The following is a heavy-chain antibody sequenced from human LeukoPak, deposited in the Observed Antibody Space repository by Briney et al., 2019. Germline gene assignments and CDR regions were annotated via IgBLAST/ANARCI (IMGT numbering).Heavy chain of an antibody. CDR3: ARFTRSSSSHYYYYAMDV. CDR2: IHFSGNS. J-gene: IGHJ6*02. V-gene: IGHV4-39*01. D-gene: IGHD6-6*01. Sequence: SETLSLTCTVSGGSISMSTYYWGWIRQPPGKGLECIGSIHFSGNSYYNPSPSLKRRVTISVDTSKNQFSLNVISVTAADTAVYYCARFTRSSSSHYYYYAMDVWGQGTTVTVSS. CDR1: GGSISMSTYY.